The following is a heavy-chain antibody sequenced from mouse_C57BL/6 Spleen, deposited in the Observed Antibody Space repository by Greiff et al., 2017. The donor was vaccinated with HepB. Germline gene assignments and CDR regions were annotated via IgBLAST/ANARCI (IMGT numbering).Heavy chain of an antibody. V-gene: IGHV1-82*01. Sequence: QVQLQQSGPELVKPGASVKISCKASGYAFRSSWMNWVKQRPGKGLEWIGRIYPGDGDTNYNGKFKGKATLTADKSSSTAYMQLSSLTSEDSAFYFCAGSLFQRPFYYAMDYWGQGTSVTVSS. J-gene: IGHJ4*01. CDR2: IYPGDGDT. CDR3: AGSLFQRPFYYAMDY. CDR1: GYAFRSSW.